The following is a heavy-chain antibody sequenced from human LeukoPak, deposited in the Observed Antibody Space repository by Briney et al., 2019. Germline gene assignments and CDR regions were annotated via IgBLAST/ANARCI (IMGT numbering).Heavy chain of an antibody. J-gene: IGHJ4*02. CDR3: ARGGSALFDS. V-gene: IGHV4-4*09. D-gene: IGHD2-15*01. CDR1: GDSISSYY. Sequence: SETLSLTCAVSGDSISSYYWSWLRQPPGKGLEWLAYIYASGSTDYNPSLKSRVTISVDTSKKQISLKLSSVTAADTAVYYCARGGSALFDSWGQGTLVTVSS. CDR2: IYASGST.